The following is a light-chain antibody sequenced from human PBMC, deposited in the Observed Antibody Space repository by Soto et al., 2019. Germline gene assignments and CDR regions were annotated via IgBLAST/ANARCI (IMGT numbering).Light chain of an antibody. Sequence: QSVLTQPPSVSGAPGQRVTISCTGSSSNIGAGYDVHWYQQLLGTAPKLLIHGNRNRPSGVPDRFSGSKSGTSASLAITGLQAEDEADNYCQSYDSSLSVWVFGGGTKVTVL. V-gene: IGLV1-40*01. CDR2: GNR. CDR1: SSNIGAGYD. CDR3: QSYDSSLSVWV. J-gene: IGLJ3*02.